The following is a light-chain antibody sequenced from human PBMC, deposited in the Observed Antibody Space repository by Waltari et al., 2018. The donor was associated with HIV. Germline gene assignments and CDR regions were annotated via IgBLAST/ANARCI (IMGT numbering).Light chain of an antibody. CDR2: GNT. CDR1: TPHHGPGVH. V-gene: IGLV1-40*01. J-gene: IGLJ3*02. CDR3: QSYDNSLSGHWG. Sequence: SALTQPASVSGAPGQRVTIPCPGSTPHHGPGVHVPRYNKPPGTAPKLLIYGNTNRPSGVPDRFSGSKSGTSASLAITGLQTEDEGTYYCQSYDNSLSGHWGFGGGTKLTVL.